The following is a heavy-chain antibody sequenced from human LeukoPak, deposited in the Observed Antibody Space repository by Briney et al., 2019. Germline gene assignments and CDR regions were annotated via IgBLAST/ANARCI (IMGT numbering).Heavy chain of an antibody. CDR3: AGYDHSNYLAY. V-gene: IGHV4-4*08. D-gene: IGHD4-11*01. Sequence: SETESLTCTVSGVSISSNYWSWIRQPPGKGLEWNGLEWIGYIHANGDNKYNPSLNSRVTISLDSSRSQLSLDLRSLTAADTALYFCAGYDHSNYLAYWGQGILVTVSS. CDR1: GVSISSNY. J-gene: IGHJ4*02. CDR2: IHANGDN.